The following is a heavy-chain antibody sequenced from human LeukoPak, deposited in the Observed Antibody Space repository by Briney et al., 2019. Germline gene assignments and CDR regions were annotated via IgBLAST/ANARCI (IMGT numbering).Heavy chain of an antibody. CDR2: ISGSGGST. Sequence: GGSLRLSCAASGFTFSSYAMSWVRQAPGKGLEWVSAISGSGGSTYYADSVKGRFTISRDNSKNTLYLQMNSLRAEDTAVYYCASTYYYDSSGYYECFWWGQGTLVTVSS. CDR3: ASTYYYDSSGYYECFW. CDR1: GFTFSSYA. D-gene: IGHD3-22*01. J-gene: IGHJ4*02. V-gene: IGHV3-23*01.